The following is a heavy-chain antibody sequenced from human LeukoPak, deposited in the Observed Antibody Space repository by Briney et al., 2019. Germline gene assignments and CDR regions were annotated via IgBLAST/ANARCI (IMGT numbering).Heavy chain of an antibody. D-gene: IGHD3-10*01. V-gene: IGHV3-66*01. CDR2: IYSGGST. J-gene: IGHJ4*02. Sequence: GGSLRLSCETSGFTVSANYMSWVRPAPGKGLEWVSVIYSGGSTYYADSVKGRFTISRDNSKSTLYLQMNSLRAEDTAVYYCARSMVRGVSAFDYCGQGTLVTVYS. CDR3: ARSMVRGVSAFDY. CDR1: GFTVSANY.